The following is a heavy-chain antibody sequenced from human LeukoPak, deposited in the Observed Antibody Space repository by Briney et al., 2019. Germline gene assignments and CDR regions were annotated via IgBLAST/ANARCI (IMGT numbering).Heavy chain of an antibody. J-gene: IGHJ4*02. CDR2: ISSDSIYI. Sequence: GGSLRLSCAASGFTFSSYSMNWVRQAPGKGLEWVSSISSDSIYIYYADSVKGRFTSSRDNAKNSLYLQMSSLRAEDAAVYYCARGSSSYDCWGQGTLLTVSS. CDR1: GFTFSSYS. V-gene: IGHV3-21*01. D-gene: IGHD6-13*01. CDR3: ARGSSSYDC.